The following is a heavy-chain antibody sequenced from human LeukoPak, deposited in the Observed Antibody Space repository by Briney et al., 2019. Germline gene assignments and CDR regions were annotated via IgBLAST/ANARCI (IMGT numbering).Heavy chain of an antibody. CDR2: IYGGGST. Sequence: GGSLILSCGVSGFTVSSNYMSWVRQAPGKGLEWVSVIYGGGSTYYADSVKGRFTISRDNSKNTLYLQMNTLRVEDTAVYYCARSDGIATAGPFDYGGQGTLVTVS. J-gene: IGHJ4*02. V-gene: IGHV3-53*01. CDR3: ARSDGIATAGPFDY. CDR1: GFTVSSNY. D-gene: IGHD6-13*01.